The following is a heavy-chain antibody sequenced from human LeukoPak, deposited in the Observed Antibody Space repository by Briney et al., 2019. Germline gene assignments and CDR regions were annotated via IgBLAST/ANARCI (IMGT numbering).Heavy chain of an antibody. J-gene: IGHJ6*03. CDR2: IYFSGST. Sequence: PETLSLTCTVSGGSISSSTYYWAWIRQPPGKGLEWIGIIYFSGSTYYNPSLKSRVTISLDTSKNQFSLKLSSVTAADTAVYYCASRTTTTYYYCYMDVWGKGTTVIVSS. CDR1: GGSISSSTYY. CDR3: ASRTTTTYYYCYMDV. D-gene: IGHD1-26*01. V-gene: IGHV4-39*01.